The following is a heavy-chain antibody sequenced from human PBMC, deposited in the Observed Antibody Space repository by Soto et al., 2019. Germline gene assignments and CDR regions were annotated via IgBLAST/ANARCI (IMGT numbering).Heavy chain of an antibody. Sequence: ASVKVSCKASGYTFTSYGISWVRQAPGQGLEWMGWISAYNGNTNYAQKLQGRVTMTTDTSTSTAYMELRSLRSDDTAVYYCARDIVVVVADGVKAIYYHYGMDVWGQGTTVTVSS. CDR3: ARDIVVVVADGVKAIYYHYGMDV. V-gene: IGHV1-18*01. D-gene: IGHD2-15*01. CDR1: GYTFTSYG. J-gene: IGHJ6*02. CDR2: ISAYNGNT.